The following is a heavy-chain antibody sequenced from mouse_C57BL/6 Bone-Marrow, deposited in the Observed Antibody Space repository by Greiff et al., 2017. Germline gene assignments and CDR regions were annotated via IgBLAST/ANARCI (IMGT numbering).Heavy chain of an antibody. Sequence: VQLQQSGAELVRPGASVKLSCTASGFNIKDYYMHWVKQRPDQGLEWIGRIDPEDGDTEYAPKFQGTATMTADPSSNTAYLQLSSLTSEDTAVYYCTTGGLRRFHWYCDDWGTGTTVTVSS. CDR1: GFNIKDYY. J-gene: IGHJ1*03. CDR2: IDPEDGDT. CDR3: TTGGLRRFHWYCDD. D-gene: IGHD2-4*01. V-gene: IGHV14-1*01.